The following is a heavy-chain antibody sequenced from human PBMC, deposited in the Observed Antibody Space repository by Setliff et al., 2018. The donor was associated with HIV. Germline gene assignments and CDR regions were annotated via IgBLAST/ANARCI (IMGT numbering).Heavy chain of an antibody. CDR1: GYSFSSYW. J-gene: IGHJ6*01. Sequence: GESLKISCKGSGYSFSSYWIGWVRQKPGKGLEWMGIIHPGDSNIKYSPSFRGQVTISTDKSISIAYLQWSSLKASDTAMYYCASSITVAAGRSHYYYAMDVWG. CDR3: ASSITVAAGRSHYYYAMDV. V-gene: IGHV5-51*01. CDR2: IHPGDSNI. D-gene: IGHD1-20*01.